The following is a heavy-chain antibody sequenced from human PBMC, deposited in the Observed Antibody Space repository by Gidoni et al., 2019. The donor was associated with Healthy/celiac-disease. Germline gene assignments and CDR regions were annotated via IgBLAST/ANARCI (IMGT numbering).Heavy chain of an antibody. CDR2: FDPEDGET. V-gene: IGHV1-24*01. Sequence: QVQLVQSGAEVKKPWASVKVSCKVSGSTLTELSMHWVRQAPGKGLEWMGGFDPEDGETIYAQKFQGRVTMTEDTSTDTAYMELSSLRSEDTAVYYCATIPRVATIYSYGMDVWGQGTTVTVSS. CDR3: ATIPRVATIYSYGMDV. J-gene: IGHJ6*02. D-gene: IGHD5-12*01. CDR1: GSTLTELS.